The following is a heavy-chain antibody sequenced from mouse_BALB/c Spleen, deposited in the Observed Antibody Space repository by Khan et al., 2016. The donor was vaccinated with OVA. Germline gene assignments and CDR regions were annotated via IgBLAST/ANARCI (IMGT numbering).Heavy chain of an antibody. CDR3: ARIYFCYFDY. Sequence: EVELVESGGGLVKPGDSLKLSCAASGFTFSKYAMSWVRQTPEKRLEWVATISSGGGSYIYYPDSVKGRFTIFRDNAKNTLYLQMSSMRSEDTAMYYCARIYFCYFDYWGQGTPLTVSS. CDR1: GFTFSKYA. V-gene: IGHV5-9-3*01. J-gene: IGHJ2*01. CDR2: ISSGGGSYI. D-gene: IGHD1-1*01.